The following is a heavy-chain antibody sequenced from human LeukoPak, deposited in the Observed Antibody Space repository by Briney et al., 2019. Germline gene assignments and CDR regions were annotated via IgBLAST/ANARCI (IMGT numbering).Heavy chain of an antibody. CDR2: IIPIFGTP. V-gene: IGHV1-69*05. CDR3: ARVDRYHFYLDV. Sequence: PWASVKVSCKASGGTFRTYSVTWVRQAPGQGLEWMGGIIPIFGTPNYAQKFQGRVKVTTDDATGTAYMELSSLMSEDTAIYYCARVDRYHFYLDVWGKGTPVTVPS. CDR1: GGTFRTYS. J-gene: IGHJ6*03.